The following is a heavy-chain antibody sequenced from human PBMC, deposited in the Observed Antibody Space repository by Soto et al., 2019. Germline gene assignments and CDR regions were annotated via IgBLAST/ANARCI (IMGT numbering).Heavy chain of an antibody. CDR2: TSYDGSDK. Sequence: QVKLVESGGGVVQPGTSLRVSCVGSGFTFRSYVIHWVRQAPGKGLEWVALTSYDGSDKYYGDSVRGGFTISRDNSRNTVDLQMDSLRLDETALYYGARWGTTGGLDVWGQGTLVSVSS. V-gene: IGHV3-30*19. CDR1: GFTFRSYV. J-gene: IGHJ1*01. CDR3: ARWGTTGGLDV. D-gene: IGHD3-16*01.